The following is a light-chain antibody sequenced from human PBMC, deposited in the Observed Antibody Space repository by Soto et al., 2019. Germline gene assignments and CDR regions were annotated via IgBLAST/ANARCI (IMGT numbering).Light chain of an antibody. Sequence: DVVMTQTPLSLSVAPGQPASISCKSSQSLMHITGETFPFWYLQKPGQSPQLLIYEVSTRVSEVLNKLSDSGSGTHFPLEISQLETDDVGISYSMEVTQLLPNFGQGTRLGIE. J-gene: IGKJ5*01. CDR3: MEVTQLLPN. CDR2: EVS. CDR1: QSLMHITGETF. V-gene: IGKV2-29*01.